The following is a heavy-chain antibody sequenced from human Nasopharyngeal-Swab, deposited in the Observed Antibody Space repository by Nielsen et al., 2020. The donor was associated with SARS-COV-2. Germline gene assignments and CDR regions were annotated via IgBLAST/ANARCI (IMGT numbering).Heavy chain of an antibody. J-gene: IGHJ5*02. Sequence: WIRQPPGKGLEWIGEINHSGSTNYNPSLKSRVTISVDTSKNQFSLKLSSVIAADTAVYYCARGNRGYSGEINRFDPWGQGTLVTVSS. CDR3: ARGNRGYSGEINRFDP. V-gene: IGHV4-34*01. CDR2: INHSGST. D-gene: IGHD5-12*01.